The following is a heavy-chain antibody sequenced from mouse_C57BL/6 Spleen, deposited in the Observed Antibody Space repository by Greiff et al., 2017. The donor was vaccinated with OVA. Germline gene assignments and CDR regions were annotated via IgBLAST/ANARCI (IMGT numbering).Heavy chain of an antibody. V-gene: IGHV1-22*01. Sequence: VQLQQSGPELVKPGASVKMSCKASGYTFTDYNMHWVKQSHGKSLEWIGYINPNNGGTSYNQKFKGKATLTVNKSSSTAYMELRSLTSEDSAVYYCARYYYGSSEGFDYWGQGTTLTVSS. CDR2: INPNNGGT. D-gene: IGHD1-1*01. CDR1: GYTFTDYN. CDR3: ARYYYGSSEGFDY. J-gene: IGHJ2*01.